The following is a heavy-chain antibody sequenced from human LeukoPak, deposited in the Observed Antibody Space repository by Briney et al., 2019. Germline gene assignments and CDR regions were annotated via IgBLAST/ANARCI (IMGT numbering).Heavy chain of an antibody. J-gene: IGHJ4*02. CDR3: ARACDMTVCSFDH. V-gene: IGHV3-7*01. CDR2: IKQDGSEE. Sequence: GGSLRLSCAASGFTFSYYRMSWVRQAPGKGLGWVANIKQDGSEEMYVGSVKGRFTISRDNAKKSVYLEMNSLRAEDTAVYYCARACDMTVCSFDHWGQGTLVTVSS. CDR1: GFTFSYYR. D-gene: IGHD3-16*01.